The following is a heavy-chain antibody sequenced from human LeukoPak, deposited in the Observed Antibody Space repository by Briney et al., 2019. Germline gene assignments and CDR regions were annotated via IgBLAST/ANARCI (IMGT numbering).Heavy chain of an antibody. CDR1: GSTFTRYA. CDR2: ISYDGSNK. J-gene: IGHJ4*02. V-gene: IGHV3-30*04. D-gene: IGHD6-13*01. CDR3: ARGRGSSSWYPTDY. Sequence: GGSLRLSCVASGSTFTRYAMHWVRQAPGKGLEWVAVISYDGSNKYYADSVKGRFTISRDNSKNTLYLQMNSLRAEDTAVYYCARGRGSSSWYPTDYWGQGTLVTVSS.